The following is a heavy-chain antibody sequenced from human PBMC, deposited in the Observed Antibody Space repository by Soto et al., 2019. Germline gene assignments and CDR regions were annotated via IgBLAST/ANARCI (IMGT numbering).Heavy chain of an antibody. CDR3: ARAQLVHYYYYYGMDV. Sequence: SVKVSCKASGGTFSSYAISWVRQAPGQGLEWMGGIIPIFGTANYAQKFQGRVTITADKSTSTAYMELSSLRSEDTAVYYCARAQLVHYYYYYGMDVWGQGTTVTSP. D-gene: IGHD6-13*01. CDR2: IIPIFGTA. J-gene: IGHJ6*02. CDR1: GGTFSSYA. V-gene: IGHV1-69*06.